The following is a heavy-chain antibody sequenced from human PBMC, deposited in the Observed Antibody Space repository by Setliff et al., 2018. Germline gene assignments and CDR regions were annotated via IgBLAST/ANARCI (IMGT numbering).Heavy chain of an antibody. CDR1: GFTFSTYR. J-gene: IGHJ4*02. CDR3: ARTCSGSGCYAGLES. D-gene: IGHD2-15*01. V-gene: IGHV3-33*08. Sequence: GGSLRLSCAASGFTFSTYRMHWVRQAPGKGLEWVAVIWGDGVNKFHADPVKGRFTISRDNSKNTLYLQMNSLRPEDTAVYYCARTCSGSGCYAGLESWGQGTPVTVSS. CDR2: IWGDGVNK.